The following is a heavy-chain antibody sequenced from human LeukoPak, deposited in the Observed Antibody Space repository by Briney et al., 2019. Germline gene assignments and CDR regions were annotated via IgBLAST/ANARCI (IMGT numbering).Heavy chain of an antibody. CDR3: ARGQWLVLDAFDI. CDR2: LYSGGGA. Sequence: GGSLRLSCAASGFSVNTNYMTWVRQAPGKGLEWVSVLYSGGGAYYADSVKDRFTISRDYSQNTLLLQMNSLRAEDTALYYCARGQWLVLDAFDIWGQGTMVTVSS. D-gene: IGHD6-19*01. J-gene: IGHJ3*02. CDR1: GFSVNTNY. V-gene: IGHV3-66*01.